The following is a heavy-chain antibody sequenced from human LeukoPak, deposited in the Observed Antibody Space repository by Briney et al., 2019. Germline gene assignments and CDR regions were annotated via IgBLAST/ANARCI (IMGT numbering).Heavy chain of an antibody. Sequence: SETLSLTCTVSGGSISSHYWSWIRQPPGKGLEWMGYIYYSGSTNYNPSLKSRVTISVNTSKNQFSLKLSSVTAADTAVYYCARGAKTRREGNWFDPWGQGTLVTVSS. CDR1: GGSISSHY. D-gene: IGHD1-14*01. CDR2: IYYSGST. V-gene: IGHV4-59*11. J-gene: IGHJ5*02. CDR3: ARGAKTRREGNWFDP.